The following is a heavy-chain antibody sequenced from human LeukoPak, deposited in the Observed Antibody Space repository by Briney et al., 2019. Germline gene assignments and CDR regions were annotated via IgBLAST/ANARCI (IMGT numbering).Heavy chain of an antibody. CDR2: ISDDGSKK. V-gene: IGHV3-30*03. CDR1: GFTFSRNG. Sequence: GRSLRLSCAGSGFTFSRNGMHWVRQAPGKGLEWVAVISDDGSKKYYADSVKGRFTISRDNSRNTLYLQMNSLRAEDTAVYYRARGVGNWAFDYWGQGTLVTVSS. D-gene: IGHD7-27*01. CDR3: ARGVGNWAFDY. J-gene: IGHJ4*02.